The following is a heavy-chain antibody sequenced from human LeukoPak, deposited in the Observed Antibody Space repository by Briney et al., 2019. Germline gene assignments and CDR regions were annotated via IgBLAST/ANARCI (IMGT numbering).Heavy chain of an antibody. D-gene: IGHD2-2*01. V-gene: IGHV4-39*07. Sequence: SETLSLTCTVSGGSISSSSYYWGWIRQPPGKGLEWIGSNYYSGSTYYNPSLKSRVTISVDTSKNQFSLKLSSVTAADTAVYYCARDLRVVPAAPDYWYFDLWGRGTLVTDSS. J-gene: IGHJ2*01. CDR2: NYYSGST. CDR1: GGSISSSSYY. CDR3: ARDLRVVPAAPDYWYFDL.